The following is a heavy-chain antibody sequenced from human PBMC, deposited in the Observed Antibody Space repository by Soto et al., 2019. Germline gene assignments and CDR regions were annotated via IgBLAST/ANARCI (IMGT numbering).Heavy chain of an antibody. CDR2: IDPSDSYT. CDR3: ARHHSPGAVDMDYYYYGMDV. CDR1: GYSFTSYW. V-gene: IGHV5-10-1*01. Sequence: PGESLKISCKGSGYSFTSYWISWVRQMPGKGLEWMGRIDPSDSYTNYSPSFQGHVTISADKSISTAYLQWSSLKASDTAMYYCARHHSPGAVDMDYYYYGMDVWGQGTTVTVSS. J-gene: IGHJ6*02. D-gene: IGHD2-15*01.